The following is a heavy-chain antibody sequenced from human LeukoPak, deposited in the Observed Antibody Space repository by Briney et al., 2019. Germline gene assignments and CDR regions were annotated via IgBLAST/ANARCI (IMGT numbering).Heavy chain of an antibody. CDR3: ARVAVGYRPIGY. J-gene: IGHJ4*02. D-gene: IGHD5-12*01. CDR2: INYCGSKK. Sequence: PGESLRLSCAASGFTFSSYSMSWVRQAPGKGLEWVACINYCGSKKYYVDSVKGRLTISRDNAKNSLYLQMNSLRAEDTAVYYCARVAVGYRPIGYWGQGTLVTVSS. CDR1: GFTFSSYS. V-gene: IGHV3-7*01.